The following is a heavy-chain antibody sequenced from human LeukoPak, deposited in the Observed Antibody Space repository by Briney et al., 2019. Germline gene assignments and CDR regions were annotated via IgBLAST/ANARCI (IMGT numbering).Heavy chain of an antibody. Sequence: ASVKVSCKASEYTFTDYYMHWVRQAPGQGLEWMGWVNSNSGATDYAQKFQGRVTMPRDTSISTAYMDLSRLRSDDTAVYYCARANRAVAGDYYYWYMDVWGKGTTVTVSS. CDR1: EYTFTDYY. D-gene: IGHD2-15*01. V-gene: IGHV1-2*02. CDR3: ARANRAVAGDYYYWYMDV. J-gene: IGHJ6*03. CDR2: VNSNSGAT.